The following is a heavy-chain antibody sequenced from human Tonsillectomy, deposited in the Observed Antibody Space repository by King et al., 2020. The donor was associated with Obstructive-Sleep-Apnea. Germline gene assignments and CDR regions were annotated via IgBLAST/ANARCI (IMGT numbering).Heavy chain of an antibody. J-gene: IGHJ4*02. CDR3: ARGGVGTTRYFDY. D-gene: IGHD1-26*01. CDR1: GFTFSNYA. V-gene: IGHV3-30*04. Sequence: VQLVESGGGVVQPGRSLRLSCAASGFTFSNYAMHWVRQAPGKGLEWGAVISYAGSDKLYADSVKGRFTISRDNSKNTMYLPMNSLRPEDTAVYYCARGGVGTTRYFDYWGQGTLVTVSS. CDR2: ISYAGSDK.